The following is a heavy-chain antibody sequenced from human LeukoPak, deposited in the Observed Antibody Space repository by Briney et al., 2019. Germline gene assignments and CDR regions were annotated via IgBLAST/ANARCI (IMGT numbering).Heavy chain of an antibody. CDR3: ARDRGITGTTHWFDP. Sequence: GGSLRLSCAASGFTFSSYGMHWVRQAAGKGLEWVAVIWYDGSNKYCADSVKGRFTISRDNSKNTLYLQMNSLRAEDTAVYYCARDRGITGTTHWFDPWGQGTLVTVSS. V-gene: IGHV3-33*01. CDR2: IWYDGSNK. D-gene: IGHD1-14*01. CDR1: GFTFSSYG. J-gene: IGHJ5*02.